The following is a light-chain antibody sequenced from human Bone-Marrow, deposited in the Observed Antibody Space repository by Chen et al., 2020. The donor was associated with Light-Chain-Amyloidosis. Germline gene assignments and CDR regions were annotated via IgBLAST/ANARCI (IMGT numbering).Light chain of an antibody. CDR2: RDT. V-gene: IGLV3-25*03. CDR3: QSADSSGTYEVI. J-gene: IGLJ2*01. CDR1: DLPTKY. Sequence: SYELTQPPSVSVSPGQTGRITCSGDDLPTKYAYWYQQKPGQAPVLVIHRDTERPSGFSERFSGASSGRTATFTIRGVQAEDEADYHCQSADSSGTYEVIFGGGTKLTVL.